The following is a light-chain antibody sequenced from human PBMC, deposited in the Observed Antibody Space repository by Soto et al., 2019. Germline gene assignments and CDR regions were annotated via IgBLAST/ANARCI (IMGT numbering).Light chain of an antibody. J-gene: IGKJ3*01. CDR2: SAS. Sequence: DIQMTQLPSSMSASVGDRVTITCRASQGISRWLAWYHQKPGKAPNLLIYSASTLHSGVPSMFSVSGSGTDFTLTISSLRPEDFGTYYCQQANSFPLTFGPGTKVDMK. CDR3: QQANSFPLT. V-gene: IGKV1-12*01. CDR1: QGISRW.